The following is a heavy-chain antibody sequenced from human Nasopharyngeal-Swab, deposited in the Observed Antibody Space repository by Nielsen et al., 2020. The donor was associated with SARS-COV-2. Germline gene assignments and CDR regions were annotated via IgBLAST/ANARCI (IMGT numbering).Heavy chain of an antibody. V-gene: IGHV3-20*01. D-gene: IGHD2-2*01. CDR1: GFTFVVYS. Sequence: GGSLRLSWAASGFTFVVYSMSWVSQPPGKGLEWVSGINWNGGGPDYADFVKGRFTISRDNAKNSLYLQMNSLRAEDTALYHCARWGVVVPAAQGGGWFDPWGQGTRVTVSS. J-gene: IGHJ5*02. CDR2: INWNGGGP. CDR3: ARWGVVVPAAQGGGWFDP.